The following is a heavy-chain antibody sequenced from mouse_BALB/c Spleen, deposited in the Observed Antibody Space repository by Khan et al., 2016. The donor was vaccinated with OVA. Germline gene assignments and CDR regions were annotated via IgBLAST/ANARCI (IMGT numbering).Heavy chain of an antibody. J-gene: IGHJ4*01. Sequence: QVQLKESGPGLVAPSQNLSITCTVSGFSLSDYGVSWIRPPPGTGLEWLGVIWGGGSTYYNSALKSRLSISKDHSKSQVFLKMSSLQRDDTAMFYCAKGVWSYYYTLDYWGQGTSVTVAS. CDR2: IWGGGST. CDR1: GFSLSDYG. CDR3: AKGVWSYYYTLDY. V-gene: IGHV2-6-5*01.